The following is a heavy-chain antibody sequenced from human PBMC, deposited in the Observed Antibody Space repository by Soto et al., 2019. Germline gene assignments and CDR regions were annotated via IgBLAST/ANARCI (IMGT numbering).Heavy chain of an antibody. Sequence: NPSETLSLTCSVSGGSISSSNWWSWVRQPPGKGLEWIGEIYHSGSTNYNPSLKSRVTILVDMSKNQFSLKLRSVTAADTAVYYCAGDRSYNYGYWWFDPWGQGTLVTVSS. J-gene: IGHJ5*02. CDR3: AGDRSYNYGYWWFDP. D-gene: IGHD5-18*01. CDR2: IYHSGST. V-gene: IGHV4-4*02. CDR1: GGSISSSNW.